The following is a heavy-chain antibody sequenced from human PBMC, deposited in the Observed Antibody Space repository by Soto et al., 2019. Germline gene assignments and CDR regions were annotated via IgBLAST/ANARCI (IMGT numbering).Heavy chain of an antibody. CDR3: AALELRFNYYYGMDV. CDR2: ISAYNGNT. J-gene: IGHJ6*02. Sequence: QVQLVQSGAEVKKPGASVKVSCKASGYTFTSYGISWVRQAPGQGLEWMGWISAYNGNTNYAQKLQGRVTMTTDTSTSTAYMELRSLRSDDTAVYSCAALELRFNYYYGMDVWGQGTTVTVSS. D-gene: IGHD1-7*01. V-gene: IGHV1-18*01. CDR1: GYTFTSYG.